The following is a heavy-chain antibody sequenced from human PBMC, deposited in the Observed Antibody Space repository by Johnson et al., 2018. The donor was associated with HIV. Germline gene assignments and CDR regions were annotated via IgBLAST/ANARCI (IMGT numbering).Heavy chain of an antibody. CDR1: GITFSSYG. CDR3: ARVHPAVAGNDAFDI. CDR2: IYSGGST. Sequence: VQLVESGGGVVQPGRSLRLSCEASGITFSSYGMNWVRQAPGKGLEWVSVIYSGGSTYYADSVKGRFTISRDNSKNTLYLQMNSLRAEDTAVYYCARVHPAVAGNDAFDIWGQGTMVTVSS. V-gene: IGHV3-NL1*01. D-gene: IGHD6-19*01. J-gene: IGHJ3*02.